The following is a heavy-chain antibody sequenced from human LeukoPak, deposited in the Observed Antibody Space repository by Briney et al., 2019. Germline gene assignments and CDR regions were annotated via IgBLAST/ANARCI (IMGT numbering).Heavy chain of an antibody. J-gene: IGHJ4*02. Sequence: GASLRLSCAASGFTFSSYAMSWVRQAPGRGLEWVSAISGSGGSTYYADSVKGRFTISGDNSKNTLYLQMNSLRAEDTAVYYCAKEEVEMATTTGYWGQGTLVTVSS. V-gene: IGHV3-23*01. CDR2: ISGSGGST. CDR1: GFTFSSYA. D-gene: IGHD5-24*01. CDR3: AKEEVEMATTTGY.